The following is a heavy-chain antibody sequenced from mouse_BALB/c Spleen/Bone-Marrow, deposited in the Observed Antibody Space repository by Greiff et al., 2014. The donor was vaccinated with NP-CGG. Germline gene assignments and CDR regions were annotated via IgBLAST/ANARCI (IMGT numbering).Heavy chain of an antibody. J-gene: IGHJ2*01. CDR3: ARYRLGTYFDL. Sequence: DVQLQESGAELVKPGASVKLSCTASGFNIKDTYMHWVKQRPEQGLEWIGRIDPANGNAKYDPKFQGKATITADTSSNTAYLQLSSLTSEDTAVYYCARYRLGTYFDLWGQGTTLTVSS. CDR2: IDPANGNA. V-gene: IGHV14-3*02. D-gene: IGHD2-14*01. CDR1: GFNIKDTY.